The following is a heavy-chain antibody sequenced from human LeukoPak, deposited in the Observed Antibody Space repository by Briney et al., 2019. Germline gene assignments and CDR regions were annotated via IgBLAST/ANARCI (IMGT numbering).Heavy chain of an antibody. Sequence: SGTLSLTCAVSGDSISTNHWWSWVRQPPGKGLEWIGEVYHSGSTNYNPSLKSRVTLSVDTSKNQFSLKLSSVTAADTAVYYCARWRRYFDPRWYYYGMDVWGQGTTVTVSS. V-gene: IGHV4-4*02. CDR2: VYHSGST. CDR1: GDSISTNHW. CDR3: ARWRRYFDPRWYYYGMDV. D-gene: IGHD3-9*01. J-gene: IGHJ6*02.